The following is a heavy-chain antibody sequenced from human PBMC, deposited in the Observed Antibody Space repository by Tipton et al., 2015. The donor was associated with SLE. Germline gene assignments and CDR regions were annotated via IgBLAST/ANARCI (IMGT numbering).Heavy chain of an antibody. CDR3: ARDLGGQTYCGYDCFSY. V-gene: IGHV3-7*01. J-gene: IGHJ4*02. CDR2: IMSDGSEK. D-gene: IGHD2-21*01. Sequence: SLRLSCTVSGDAITNNNFYWDWVRQPPGKGLEWVANIMSDGSEKYYEDSVKGRFTISRDNAKNSLYLEMNSLRAEDTAVYYCARDLGGQTYCGYDCFSYWGQGILVTVS. CDR1: GDAITNNNFY.